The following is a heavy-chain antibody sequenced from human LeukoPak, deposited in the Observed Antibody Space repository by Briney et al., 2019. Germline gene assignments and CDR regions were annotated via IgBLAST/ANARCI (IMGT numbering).Heavy chain of an antibody. CDR2: ISAYNGNT. D-gene: IGHD3-22*01. CDR3: AALDDYDSSGYPPG. Sequence: ASVKVSCKASGYTFTSYGISWVRQAPGQGLEWMGWISAYNGNTNYAQKLQGRVTMTEDTSTDTAYMELSSLTSEDTAVYYCAALDDYDSSGYPPGWGQGTLVTVSS. V-gene: IGHV1-18*01. CDR1: GYTFTSYG. J-gene: IGHJ4*02.